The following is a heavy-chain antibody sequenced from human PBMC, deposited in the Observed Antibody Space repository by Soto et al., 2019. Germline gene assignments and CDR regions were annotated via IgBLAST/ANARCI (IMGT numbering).Heavy chain of an antibody. D-gene: IGHD5-18*01. CDR1: GCSISNYY. V-gene: IGHV4-59*08. Sequence: SETLSLTCTFSGCSISNYYWNWIRQPPGKELEWIGNIFKRGNTKYNPSLKSRVTISGDTSKNQFSLQLSSVTAADTAVYYCARTLGGYSYGPLDYWGQGTPVTVSS. CDR2: IFKRGNT. CDR3: ARTLGGYSYGPLDY. J-gene: IGHJ4*02.